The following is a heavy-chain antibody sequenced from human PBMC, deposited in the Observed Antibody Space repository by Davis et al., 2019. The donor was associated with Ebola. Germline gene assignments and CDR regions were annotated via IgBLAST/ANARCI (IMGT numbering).Heavy chain of an antibody. Sequence: GESLKISCAASGFTVSSNYMSWVRQAPGKGLEWVSVIYSGGSTYYADSVKGRFTISRDNSKNTLYLQMNSLRAEDTAVYYCARGGSGSGWHYFDFWGQGTLVTVSS. CDR3: ARGGSGSGWHYFDF. CDR2: IYSGGST. CDR1: GFTVSSNY. J-gene: IGHJ4*02. D-gene: IGHD6-19*01. V-gene: IGHV3-66*01.